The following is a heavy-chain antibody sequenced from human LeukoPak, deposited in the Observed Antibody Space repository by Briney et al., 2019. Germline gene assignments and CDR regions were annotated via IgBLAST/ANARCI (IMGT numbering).Heavy chain of an antibody. V-gene: IGHV4-59*08. Sequence: SETLSLTCTVSGGSISSYHWSWIRQPPGKGLEWIGYIYYSGSTNYNPSLKSRVTISVDTSKNQFSLKLSSVTAADTAVYYCARQVAGWAFDYWGQGTLVTVSS. CDR1: GGSISSYH. J-gene: IGHJ4*02. D-gene: IGHD6-19*01. CDR2: IYYSGST. CDR3: ARQVAGWAFDY.